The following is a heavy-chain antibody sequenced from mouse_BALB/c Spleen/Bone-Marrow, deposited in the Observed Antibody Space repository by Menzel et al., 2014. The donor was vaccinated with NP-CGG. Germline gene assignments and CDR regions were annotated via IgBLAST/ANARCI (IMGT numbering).Heavy chain of an antibody. D-gene: IGHD1-2*01. CDR1: GFAFSSYD. J-gene: IGHJ3*01. CDR2: ISSGGGST. V-gene: IGHV5-12-1*01. CDR3: ARHGTTATFFAY. Sequence: EVKLMESGGGLVKPGGSLKLSCAASGFAFSSYDVSWVRQTPEKRLEWVAYISSGGGSTYYPDTVKGRFTISRDNAKNTLCLQMSSRKSEDTAMYYCARHGTTATFFAYWGQGTLVTVSA.